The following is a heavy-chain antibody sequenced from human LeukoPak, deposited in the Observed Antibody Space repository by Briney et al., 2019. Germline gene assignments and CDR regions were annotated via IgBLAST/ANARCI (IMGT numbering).Heavy chain of an antibody. CDR3: VRQSTGLDY. V-gene: IGHV3-30-3*01. D-gene: IGHD5/OR15-5a*01. J-gene: IGHJ4*02. CDR1: GFTFSSHT. CDR2: IEPDGSNK. Sequence: ERSLRLSCAPSGFTFSSHTMHWVRQAPGKGLEWVAVIEPDGSNKYHADSVKGRFTISRDNSKNTLYLQLDSLRSEDTAVYYCVRQSTGLDYWGQGTLVTVSS.